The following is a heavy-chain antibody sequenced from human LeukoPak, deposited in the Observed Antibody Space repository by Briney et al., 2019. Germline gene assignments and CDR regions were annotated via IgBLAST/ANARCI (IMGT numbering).Heavy chain of an antibody. CDR2: IYYSGST. Sequence: SETLSLTCTVSGGSISSSTYYRGWIRQPPGEGLEWIGTIYYSGSTDYNPSLKSRVTISVDTSKNQFSLRLSSVTAADTAVYYCARHTRGYSYSYGGYYFDYWGQGTLVTVSS. CDR3: ARHTRGYSYSYGGYYFDY. V-gene: IGHV4-39*01. D-gene: IGHD5-18*01. J-gene: IGHJ4*02. CDR1: GGSISSSTYY.